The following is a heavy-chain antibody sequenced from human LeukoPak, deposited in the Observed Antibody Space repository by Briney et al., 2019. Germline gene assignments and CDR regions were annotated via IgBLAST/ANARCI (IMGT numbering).Heavy chain of an antibody. V-gene: IGHV3-30*03. CDR1: GFTFSNYG. CDR2: ISYDGSNE. J-gene: IGHJ4*02. D-gene: IGHD6-13*01. CDR3: ARGQPGVAAAGNLDY. Sequence: GRSLRLSCAASGFTFSNYGMHWVRQAPGKGLEWVVLISYDGSNEYYADSVKGRFIISRDNSKNTLFLQMNSLRAEDTAVYYCARGQPGVAAAGNLDYWGQGTLVTVSS.